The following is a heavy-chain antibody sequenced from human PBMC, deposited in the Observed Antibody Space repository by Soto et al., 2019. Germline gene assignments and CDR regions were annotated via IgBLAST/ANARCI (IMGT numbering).Heavy chain of an antibody. CDR2: ITRSSSPI. CDR3: TRDPHALDV. J-gene: IGHJ6*02. CDR1: GFSFSSYS. Sequence: GGSLRLSCAASGFSFSSYSMNWVRQAPGKGLEWVSYITRSSSPIYYADSVKGRFTISRDNAKNSLYLQMNSLRDEDTAVYYCTRDPHALDVWGQGTTVTVSS. D-gene: IGHD2-2*01. V-gene: IGHV3-48*02.